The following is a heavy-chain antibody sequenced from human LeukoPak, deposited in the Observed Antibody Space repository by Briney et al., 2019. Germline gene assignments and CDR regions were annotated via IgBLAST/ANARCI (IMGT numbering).Heavy chain of an antibody. D-gene: IGHD3-22*01. CDR1: GFTFSSYE. J-gene: IGHJ6*02. Sequence: GGSLRLSCAASGFTFSSYEMNWVRQAPGKGLEWVSYISSSGSTIYYADSVKGRFTISRDNAKNSLYLQMNGLRAEDTAVYYCARDEKITMTFKYYYYGMDVWGQGTTVTVSS. CDR3: ARDEKITMTFKYYYYGMDV. CDR2: ISSSGSTI. V-gene: IGHV3-48*03.